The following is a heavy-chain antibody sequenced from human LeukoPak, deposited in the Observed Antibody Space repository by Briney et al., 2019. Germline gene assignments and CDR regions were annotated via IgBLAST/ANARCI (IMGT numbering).Heavy chain of an antibody. CDR3: AREGQEAFRVIDY. CDR2: IYPGDSDT. D-gene: IGHD4-23*01. J-gene: IGHJ4*02. Sequence: GESLKISCKGSGYSFTSYWIGWVRQMPGKGLEWMGIIYPGDSDTRYSPSFQGQVTISADKSISTAYLHWRSLEASDSAIYYCAREGQEAFRVIDYWGQGTLVTVSS. CDR1: GYSFTSYW. V-gene: IGHV5-51*01.